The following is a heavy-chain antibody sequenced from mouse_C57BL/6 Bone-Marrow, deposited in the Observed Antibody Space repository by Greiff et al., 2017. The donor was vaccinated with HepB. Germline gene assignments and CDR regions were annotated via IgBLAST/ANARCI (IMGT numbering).Heavy chain of an antibody. CDR1: GYTFTSYG. Sequence: QVQLQQSGAELARPGASVKLSCKASGYTFTSYGISWVKQRTGQGLEWIGEIYPRSGNTYYNEKLKGKATLTADKSSSTAYMELRSLTSEDSAVYFCAKLLYWYFDVWGTGTTVTVSS. J-gene: IGHJ1*03. V-gene: IGHV1-81*01. CDR2: IYPRSGNT. CDR3: AKLLYWYFDV. D-gene: IGHD1-1*01.